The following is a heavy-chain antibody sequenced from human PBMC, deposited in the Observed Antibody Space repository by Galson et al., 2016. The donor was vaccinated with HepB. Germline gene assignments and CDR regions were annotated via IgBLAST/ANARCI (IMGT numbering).Heavy chain of an antibody. CDR3: ARQGMEIKEIFSESFHGMDV. Sequence: QSGAEVKKPGESLRISCKVTGYTFSNFWIAWVRQMPGSGLEWMGIIYPGDSDPRHSPSFQGHVTISAAKSSDTTYLQWTSLQASDTAIHFCARQGMEIKEIFSESFHGMDVWGQGTTVIVSS. CDR2: IYPGDSDP. CDR1: GYTFSNFW. J-gene: IGHJ6*02. V-gene: IGHV5-51*01. D-gene: IGHD6-13*01.